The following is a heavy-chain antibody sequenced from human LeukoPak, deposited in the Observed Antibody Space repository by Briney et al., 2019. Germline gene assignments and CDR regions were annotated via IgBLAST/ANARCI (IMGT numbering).Heavy chain of an antibody. CDR2: ISGSGNTT. J-gene: IGHJ3*02. V-gene: IGHV3-23*01. CDR3: AKDYYGSGSYYHAFDI. Sequence: QPGGSLRLSCAASGFTFSSYAMSWVRQAPGKGLEWVSGISGSGNTTYYADSVKGRFTISRDNSKNTLYLQMNSLRAEDTAVYYCAKDYYGSGSYYHAFDIWGQGTMVTVSS. D-gene: IGHD3-10*01. CDR1: GFTFSSYA.